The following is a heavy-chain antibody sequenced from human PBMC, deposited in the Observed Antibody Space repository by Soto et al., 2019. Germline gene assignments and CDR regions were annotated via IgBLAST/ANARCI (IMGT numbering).Heavy chain of an antibody. V-gene: IGHV3-23*01. Sequence: GGSLRLSCAASGFTFSSYTVNWVRQAPGKGLKWVSSISGSGGSTYYTESVMGRFTISRDNSKNTLFLQMSSLRAEDTAVYYSAKDRRDDSPQFYFDYWGPGILVTVSS. CDR2: ISGSGGST. J-gene: IGHJ4*02. CDR1: GFTFSSYT. D-gene: IGHD2-15*01. CDR3: AKDRRDDSPQFYFDY.